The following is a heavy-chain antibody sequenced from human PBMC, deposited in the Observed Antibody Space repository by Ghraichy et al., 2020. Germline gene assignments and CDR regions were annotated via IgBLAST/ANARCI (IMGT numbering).Heavy chain of an antibody. CDR1: GFTFSSYS. CDR3: AREGGPGYCSGGSCYRLGLGLA. D-gene: IGHD2-15*01. Sequence: GGSLRLSCAASGFTFSSYSMNWVRQAPGKGLEWVSSISSSSSYIYYADSVKGRFTISRDNAKNSLYLQMNSLRAEDTAVYYCAREGGPGYCSGGSCYRLGLGLAWGQGTLVTVSS. V-gene: IGHV3-21*01. CDR2: ISSSSSYI. J-gene: IGHJ5*02.